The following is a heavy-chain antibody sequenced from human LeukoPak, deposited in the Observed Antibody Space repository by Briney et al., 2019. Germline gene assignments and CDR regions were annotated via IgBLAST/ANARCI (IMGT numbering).Heavy chain of an antibody. Sequence: VASVKVSCKASGYTFTGYYMHWVRQAPGQGLEWMGRINPNSGGTNYAQKFQGRVTMTRDTSISTAYMELSRLRSDDTAVYYCARGGVNYYDSTPQILFDYWGQGTLATVSS. CDR1: GYTFTGYY. CDR3: ARGGVNYYDSTPQILFDY. V-gene: IGHV1-2*06. CDR2: INPNSGGT. J-gene: IGHJ4*02. D-gene: IGHD3-22*01.